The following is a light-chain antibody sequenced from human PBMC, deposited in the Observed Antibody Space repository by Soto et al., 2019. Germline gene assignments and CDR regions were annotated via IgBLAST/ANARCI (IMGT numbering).Light chain of an antibody. CDR1: QSVSTN. V-gene: IGKV3-15*01. J-gene: IGKJ1*01. Sequence: EIVMTQSPATLSVSPGERATLSCRASQSVSTNLAWYQQKPGQAPMLLIYGASTRATGIPARFSGSGSGTKFHLTISSLQSEDFAVYYCQQYNSWPPWTFGQGTKVEIK. CDR2: GAS. CDR3: QQYNSWPPWT.